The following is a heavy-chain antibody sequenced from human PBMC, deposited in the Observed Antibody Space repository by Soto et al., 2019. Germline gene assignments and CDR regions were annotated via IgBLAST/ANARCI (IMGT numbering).Heavy chain of an antibody. Sequence: ASVKVSCKASGYTFTSYGISWVRQAPGQGLEWMGWISAYNGNTNYAQKLQGRVTMTTDTSTSTAYMELRSLRSDDTAVYYCARDPGSNYYDSSGFYFIAYYYYDMDVWGQGTTVTVSS. V-gene: IGHV1-18*01. J-gene: IGHJ6*02. D-gene: IGHD3-22*01. CDR3: ARDPGSNYYDSSGFYFIAYYYYDMDV. CDR1: GYTFTSYG. CDR2: ISAYNGNT.